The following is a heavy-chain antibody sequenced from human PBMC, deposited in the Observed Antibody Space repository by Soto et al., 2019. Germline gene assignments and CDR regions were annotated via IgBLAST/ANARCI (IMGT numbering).Heavy chain of an antibody. V-gene: IGHV3-30-3*01. D-gene: IGHD3-3*01. CDR3: ARDFANYDFWSGYPYYFDY. J-gene: IGHJ4*02. CDR1: GFTFSSYA. Sequence: GGSLRLSCAASGFTFSSYAMHWVRQAPGKGLEWVAVISYDGSNKYYADSVKGRFTISRDNSKNTLYLQMNSLRAKDTAVYYCARDFANYDFWSGYPYYFDYWGQGTLVTVSS. CDR2: ISYDGSNK.